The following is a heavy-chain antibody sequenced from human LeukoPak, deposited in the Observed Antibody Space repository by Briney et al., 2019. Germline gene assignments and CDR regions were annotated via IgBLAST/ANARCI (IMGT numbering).Heavy chain of an antibody. V-gene: IGHV4-39*01. CDR3: ASRHYGSGTVRPYFDY. J-gene: IGHJ4*02. CDR1: GVSISSSSYY. CDR2: IYSSGST. Sequence: SETLSLTCNVSGVSISSSSYYWGWIRQPPGKGLEWIGSIYSSGSTYYNSSLKSRVTISIDTSKSQFSLKLNSVTAADTAVYYCASRHYGSGTVRPYFDYWGQGILVTVSS. D-gene: IGHD3-10*01.